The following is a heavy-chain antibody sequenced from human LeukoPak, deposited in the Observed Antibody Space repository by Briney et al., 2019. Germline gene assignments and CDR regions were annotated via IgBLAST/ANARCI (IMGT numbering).Heavy chain of an antibody. D-gene: IGHD1-26*01. J-gene: IGHJ4*02. CDR2: VDPEDGET. Sequence: ASVKVSCKASGYTFTDYYMHWVQQAPGKGLEWMGLVDPEDGETIYAEKFQGRVTITADTSTDTAYMELSSLRSEDTAVYYCATYWELLGNLAFDYWGQGTLVTVSS. V-gene: IGHV1-69-2*01. CDR1: GYTFTDYY. CDR3: ATYWELLGNLAFDY.